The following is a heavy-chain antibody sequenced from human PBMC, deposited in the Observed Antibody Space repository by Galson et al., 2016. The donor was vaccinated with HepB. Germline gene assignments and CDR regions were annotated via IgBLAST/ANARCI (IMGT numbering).Heavy chain of an antibody. D-gene: IGHD1-14*01. J-gene: IGHJ5*02. CDR1: GSSISSGAYF. V-gene: IGHV4-31*03. CDR2: ISYRGNT. Sequence: TLSLTCTVSGSSISSGAYFWGWVRQYPGEALEWIGYISYRGNTHYNPSLRSRVTISADTPNNQFSLKVNSVTAADTAVYDCARQYNMLFDPWGQGTPVNVSS. CDR3: ARQYNMLFDP.